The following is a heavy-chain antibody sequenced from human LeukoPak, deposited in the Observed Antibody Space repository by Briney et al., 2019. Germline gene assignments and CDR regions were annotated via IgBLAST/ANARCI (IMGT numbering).Heavy chain of an antibody. J-gene: IGHJ4*02. Sequence: PGGTLRLSCTASGFTFGDYAMSLFRQAPGKRLEWGGFIRSKAYGGTTEYAASVKGRFTISRDDYNSIAYLQMNSLKTEDTAVYYCTRSGALPIDYDSSGYPGYWGQGTLVTVSS. D-gene: IGHD3-22*01. V-gene: IGHV3-49*03. CDR2: IRSKAYGGTT. CDR3: TRSGALPIDYDSSGYPGY. CDR1: GFTFGDYA.